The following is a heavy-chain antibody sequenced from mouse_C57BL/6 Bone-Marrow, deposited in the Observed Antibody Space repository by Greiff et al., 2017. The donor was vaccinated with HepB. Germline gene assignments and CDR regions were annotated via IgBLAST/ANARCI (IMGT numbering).Heavy chain of an antibody. Sequence: ESGPGLVKPSQSLSLTCFVTGYSITSGYYWNWIRQFPGNKLEWMGYISYDGSNNYNPSLKNRISITRDTSKNQFFLKLNSVTTEDTATYYCARDPLYYYGSSLYWYFDVWGTGTTVTVSS. CDR3: ARDPLYYYGSSLYWYFDV. J-gene: IGHJ1*03. CDR1: GYSITSGYY. CDR2: ISYDGSN. V-gene: IGHV3-6*01. D-gene: IGHD1-1*01.